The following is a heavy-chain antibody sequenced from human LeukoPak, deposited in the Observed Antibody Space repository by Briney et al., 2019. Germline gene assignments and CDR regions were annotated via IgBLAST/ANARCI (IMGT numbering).Heavy chain of an antibody. CDR1: GFTFSSYW. Sequence: PGGSLRLSCAASGFTFSSYWMSWVRQAPGEGLEWVANIKQDGSEKYYVDSVKGRFTISRDNAKNSLYLQMNSLRAEDTAVYYCARDSSGWYGYFDYWGQGTLVTVSS. J-gene: IGHJ4*02. D-gene: IGHD6-19*01. V-gene: IGHV3-7*01. CDR2: IKQDGSEK. CDR3: ARDSSGWYGYFDY.